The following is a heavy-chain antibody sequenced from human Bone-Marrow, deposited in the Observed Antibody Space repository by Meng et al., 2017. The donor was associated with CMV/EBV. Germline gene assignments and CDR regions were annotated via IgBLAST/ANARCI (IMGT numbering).Heavy chain of an antibody. J-gene: IGHJ5*02. V-gene: IGHV3-74*01. CDR2: INTIGSST. CDR1: GFTFNDYW. D-gene: IGHD6-13*01. Sequence: GGSLRLSCVASGFTFNDYWMHWVRQGPGRVLIWVARINTIGSSTIYADSVKGRFTTSRENAKNTVYLQMDSLRAEDSAVYFCARAPYGSISWFDPWGQGTLVTVSS. CDR3: ARAPYGSISWFDP.